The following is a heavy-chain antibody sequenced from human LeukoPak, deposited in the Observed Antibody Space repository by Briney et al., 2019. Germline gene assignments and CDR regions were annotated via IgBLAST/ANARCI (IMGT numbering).Heavy chain of an antibody. CDR2: INHDGTT. CDR1: GGSFSDSY. J-gene: IGHJ4*02. Sequence: SETLSPTCAVYGGSFSDSYWSWIRQPPGEGLEWIGEINHDGTTNYSPSLKSRITILVDTSKNQFSLDLSSVTAADTAVYFCARGSNSVTYWGQGTLVTVSS. D-gene: IGHD4-23*01. CDR3: ARGSNSVTY. V-gene: IGHV4-34*01.